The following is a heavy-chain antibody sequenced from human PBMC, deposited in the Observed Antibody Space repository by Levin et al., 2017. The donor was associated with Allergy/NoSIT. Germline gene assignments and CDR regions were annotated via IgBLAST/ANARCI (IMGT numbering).Heavy chain of an antibody. J-gene: IGHJ4*02. V-gene: IGHV3-21*01. D-gene: IGHD3-10*01. CDR1: GFTFSSYS. CDR2: ISSSSSYI. CDR3: AREGTLGYYFDY. Sequence: SCAASGFTFSSYSMNWVRQAPGKGLEWVSSISSSSSYIYYADSVKGRFTISRDNAKNSLYLQMNSLRAEDTAVYYCAREGTLGYYFDYWGQGTLVTVSS.